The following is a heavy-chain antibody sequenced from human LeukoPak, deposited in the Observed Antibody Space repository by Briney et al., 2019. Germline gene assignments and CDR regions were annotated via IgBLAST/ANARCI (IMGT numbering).Heavy chain of an antibody. D-gene: IGHD3-16*01. CDR3: ARVGEHDYGDY. Sequence: GGSLRLSCAASGFTFSSYEMNWVRQAPGKGLAGVSYISSSGSTIYYADSVKGRFTISRDNAKNSLYLQMNSLRAEDTAVYYCARVGEHDYGDYWGQGTLVTVSS. CDR1: GFTFSSYE. CDR2: ISSSGSTI. J-gene: IGHJ4*02. V-gene: IGHV3-48*03.